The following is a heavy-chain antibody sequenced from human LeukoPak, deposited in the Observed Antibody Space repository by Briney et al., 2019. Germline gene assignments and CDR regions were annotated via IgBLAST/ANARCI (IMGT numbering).Heavy chain of an antibody. J-gene: IGHJ5*02. V-gene: IGHV3-73*01. CDR2: IRSKANSYAT. Sequence: GGSLRLSCAASGFTFSGSAMHWVRQASGKGLEWVGRIRSKANSYATAYAASVKGRFTISRDDSKNTAYLQMNSLKTEDTAVYYCTQEYYDFWRATGWFDPWGQGTLVTVSS. D-gene: IGHD3-3*01. CDR3: TQEYYDFWRATGWFDP. CDR1: GFTFSGSA.